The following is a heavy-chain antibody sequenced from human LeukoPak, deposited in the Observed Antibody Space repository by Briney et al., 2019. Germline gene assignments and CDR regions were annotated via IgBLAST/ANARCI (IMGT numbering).Heavy chain of an antibody. J-gene: IGHJ4*02. D-gene: IGHD2-15*01. V-gene: IGHV4-28*03. CDR2: IYYSGST. CDR1: GYSISSSNW. Sequence: SDTLSLTCAVSGYSISSSNWWGWIRQPPGKGLEWIGYIYYSGSTYYNPSLKSRVTISVDTSKNQFSLKLSSVTAADTAVYYCARGGGYCSGGSCYLFDYWGQGTLVTVSS. CDR3: ARGGGYCSGGSCYLFDY.